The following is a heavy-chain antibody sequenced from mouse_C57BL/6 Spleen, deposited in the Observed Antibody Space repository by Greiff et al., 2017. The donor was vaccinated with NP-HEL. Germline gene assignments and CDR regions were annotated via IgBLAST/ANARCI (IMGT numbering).Heavy chain of an antibody. V-gene: IGHV1-82*01. Sequence: QVQLKQSGPELVKPGASVKISCKASGYAFSSSWMNWVKQRPGKGLEWIGRIYPGDGDTNYNGKFKGKATLTADKSSSTAYMQLSSLTSEDSAVYFCAREGFITIYFDYWGQGTTLTVSS. CDR3: AREGFITIYFDY. D-gene: IGHD1-1*02. CDR2: IYPGDGDT. CDR1: GYAFSSSW. J-gene: IGHJ2*01.